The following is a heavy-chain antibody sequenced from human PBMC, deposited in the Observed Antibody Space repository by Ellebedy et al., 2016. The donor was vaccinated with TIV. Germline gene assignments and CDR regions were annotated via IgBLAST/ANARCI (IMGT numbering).Heavy chain of an antibody. V-gene: IGHV3-7*01. D-gene: IGHD3-3*01. CDR1: GFIFSNYE. CDR3: ARDGWSGYNNDGFDI. J-gene: IGHJ3*02. Sequence: GGSLRLXXAASGFIFSNYEMAWVRQAPGKGLDWVATIRKEGTTKFYGGSVNGRFTISRDNAENSLYLQMNSLRPEDTAVYYCARDGWSGYNNDGFDIWGQGTVVTVSS. CDR2: IRKEGTTK.